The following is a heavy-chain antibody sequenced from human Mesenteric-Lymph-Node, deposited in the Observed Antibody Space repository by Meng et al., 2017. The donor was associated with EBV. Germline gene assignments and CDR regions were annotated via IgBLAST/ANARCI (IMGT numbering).Heavy chain of an antibody. J-gene: IGHJ5*02. CDR3: AGTVQLERHWFDP. Sequence: RRQLQESGPGLGKPSETLSLPCTVSGGSISSSSYYWGWIRQPPGKGLEWIGNIYYSGSTYYNPSLKSRVTISVDTSKNQFSLKLSSVTAADTAVYYCAGTVQLERHWFDPWGQGTLVTVSS. CDR1: GGSISSSSYY. D-gene: IGHD1-1*01. CDR2: IYYSGST. V-gene: IGHV4-39*06.